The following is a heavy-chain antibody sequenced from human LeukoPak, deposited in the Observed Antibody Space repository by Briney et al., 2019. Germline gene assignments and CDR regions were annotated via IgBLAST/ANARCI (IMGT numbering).Heavy chain of an antibody. D-gene: IGHD6-19*01. CDR1: GYSISSGYY. V-gene: IGHV4-38-2*02. J-gene: IGHJ4*02. Sequence: SETLSLTCTVSGYSISSGYYWGWIRQPPGKGLEWIGSMYHSGSTYYNPSLKSRVTISVDTSKNQFSLKLSSVTAADTAVYYCARGQLRQWLTYWGQGTLVTVSS. CDR2: MYHSGST. CDR3: ARGQLRQWLTY.